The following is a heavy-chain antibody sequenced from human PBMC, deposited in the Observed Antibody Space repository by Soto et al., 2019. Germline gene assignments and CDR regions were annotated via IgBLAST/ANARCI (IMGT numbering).Heavy chain of an antibody. CDR1: GCTXSSXA. Sequence: ASVKVSCKACGCTXSSXAISWVRQAPGQGLEWMGGIIPIFGTANYAQKFQGRVTITADESTSTAYMELSSLRSEDTAVYYCASFPYYYDSSGYHLPWGQGTLVTVSS. CDR2: IIPIFGTA. CDR3: ASFPYYYDSSGYHLP. D-gene: IGHD3-22*01. V-gene: IGHV1-69*13. J-gene: IGHJ4*02.